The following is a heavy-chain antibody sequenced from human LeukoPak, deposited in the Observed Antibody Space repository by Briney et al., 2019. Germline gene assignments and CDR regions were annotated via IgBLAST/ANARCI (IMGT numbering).Heavy chain of an antibody. V-gene: IGHV3-23*01. D-gene: IGHD6-6*01. CDR2: IGDSGGST. CDR1: GFTFSNHA. J-gene: IGHJ6*04. Sequence: GGSLRLSCAASGFTFSNHAMSWVRQAPGKGLEWVSAIGDSGGSTYYADSVKGRFTISRDNSKNTLYLQMNSLRADDTAVYHCAKGGASSPYTYIDVWGKGTTVIVSS. CDR3: AKGGASSPYTYIDV.